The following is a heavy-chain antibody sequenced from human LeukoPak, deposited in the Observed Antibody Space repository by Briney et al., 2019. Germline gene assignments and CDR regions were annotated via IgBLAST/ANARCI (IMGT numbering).Heavy chain of an antibody. J-gene: IGHJ4*02. V-gene: IGHV4-4*02. CDR3: ARESAGSLHDSTAAFHY. CDR2: VYHSGST. CDR1: GDSISTNHW. D-gene: IGHD2-8*02. Sequence: SGTLSLTCAVSGDSISTNHWWSWVRQPPGKGLEWIGEVYHSGSTNYNPSLEGRVTISVDKSKNLFSLRLTSVTAADTAVYYCARESAGSLHDSTAAFHYWGQGILVIVSS.